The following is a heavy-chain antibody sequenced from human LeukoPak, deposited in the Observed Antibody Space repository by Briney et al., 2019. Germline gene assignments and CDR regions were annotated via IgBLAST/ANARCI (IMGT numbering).Heavy chain of an antibody. J-gene: IGHJ4*02. CDR3: ARVRSSGWGAYYFDY. CDR1: GGSISSYY. V-gene: IGHV4-59*01. Sequence: SETLSLTCTVSGGSISSYYWSWIRQPPGKGLEWIGYIYYSGSTNYNPSLKSRVTISVDTSKNQFSLKLSSVTAADTAVYYCARVRSSGWGAYYFDYWGQGTLVTVSS. CDR2: IYYSGST. D-gene: IGHD6-19*01.